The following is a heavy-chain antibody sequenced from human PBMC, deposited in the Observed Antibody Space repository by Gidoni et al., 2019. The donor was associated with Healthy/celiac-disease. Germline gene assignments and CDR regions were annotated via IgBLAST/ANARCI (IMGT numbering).Heavy chain of an antibody. CDR2: IYYSGST. CDR1: GGSISSYY. V-gene: IGHV4-59*08. Sequence: QVQLQESGPGLVKPSETLSLTCTVSGGSISSYYWRWIRQPPGKGLEWIGYIYYSGSTNYNPSLKSRVTISVDTSKNQFSLKLSSVTAADTAVYYCARRTGTTYYFDYWGQGTLVTVSS. D-gene: IGHD1-1*01. J-gene: IGHJ4*02. CDR3: ARRTGTTYYFDY.